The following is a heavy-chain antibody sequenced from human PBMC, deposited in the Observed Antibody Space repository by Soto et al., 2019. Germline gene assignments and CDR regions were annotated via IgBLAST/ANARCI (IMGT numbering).Heavy chain of an antibody. CDR3: AREVGKYCSSTSCYLDYYYGMDV. D-gene: IGHD2-2*01. CDR2: INPNSGGT. V-gene: IGHV1-2*04. J-gene: IGHJ6*02. CDR1: GYTFTGYY. Sequence: GASVKVSCKASGYTFTGYYMHWVRQAPGQGLEWMGWINPNSGGTNYAQKFQGWVTMTRDTSKNQFSLKLSSVTAADTAVYYCAREVGKYCSSTSCYLDYYYGMDVWG.